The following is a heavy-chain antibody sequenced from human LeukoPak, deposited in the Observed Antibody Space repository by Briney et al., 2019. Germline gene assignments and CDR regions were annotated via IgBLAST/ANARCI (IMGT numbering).Heavy chain of an antibody. Sequence: GGSLRLSCAASGFTFSSYSMNWVRQAPGKGLEWVSSISSSSSYIYYADSVKGRFTISRDNAKNSLYLQMNSLRAEDTAVYYCAREYTTMVRGVIKFFDYWGQGTLVTVSS. CDR2: ISSSSSYI. CDR3: AREYTTMVRGVIKFFDY. CDR1: GFTFSSYS. D-gene: IGHD3-10*01. J-gene: IGHJ4*02. V-gene: IGHV3-21*01.